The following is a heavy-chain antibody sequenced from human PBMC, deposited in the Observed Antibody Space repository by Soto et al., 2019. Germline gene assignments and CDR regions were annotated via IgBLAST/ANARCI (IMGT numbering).Heavy chain of an antibody. CDR2: ISPDGSNT. D-gene: IGHD2-21*02. J-gene: IGHJ4*02. V-gene: IGHV3-74*01. CDR1: GFTFSSYW. Sequence: EVQLVESGGALVQPGGSLRLSCVASGFTFSSYWMHWVRQAPGKGLVWLSRISPDGSNTDYADSVRGRFTISRDNAQNTLYLEVNSLSAEDTAVFYCARGTAMTPVDPRDPLIGVWGQGTLVTVSS. CDR3: ARGTAMTPVDPRDPLIGV.